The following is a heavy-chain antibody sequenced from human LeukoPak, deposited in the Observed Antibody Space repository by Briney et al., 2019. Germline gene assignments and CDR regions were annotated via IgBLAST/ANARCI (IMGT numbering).Heavy chain of an antibody. D-gene: IGHD3-10*01. V-gene: IGHV3-20*04. J-gene: IGHJ3*02. Sequence: GGSPRLSCAASGFTFDDYGMSWVRQAPGKGLEWVSGINWNGGSTGYADSVKGRFTISRDNAKNSLYLQMNGLRAEDTALYYCARVEGMEWFGELLSAFDIWGQGTMVTVSS. CDR2: INWNGGST. CDR3: ARVEGMEWFGELLSAFDI. CDR1: GFTFDDYG.